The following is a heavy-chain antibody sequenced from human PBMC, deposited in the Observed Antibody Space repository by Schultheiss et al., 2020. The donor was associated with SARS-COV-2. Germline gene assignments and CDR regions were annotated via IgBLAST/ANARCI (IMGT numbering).Heavy chain of an antibody. J-gene: IGHJ6*03. CDR2: IYTSGST. CDR1: GGSISSYY. D-gene: IGHD2-2*01. V-gene: IGHV4-4*07. CDR3: ARDSSLYPSYYYYMDV. Sequence: SETLSLTCTVSGGSISSYYWSWIRQPAVKGLEWIGRIYTSGSTNYNPSLKSRVTMSVDTSKNQFSLKLSSVTAADTAVYYCARDSSLYPSYYYYMDVWGKGTTVTVSS.